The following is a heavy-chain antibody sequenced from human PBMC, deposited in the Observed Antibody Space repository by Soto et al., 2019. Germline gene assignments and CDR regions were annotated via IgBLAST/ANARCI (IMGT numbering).Heavy chain of an antibody. CDR2: IREDGSEK. Sequence: GGSLRLSCTVSGSTFSRYYMNWVRQAPGKGLEWVATIREDGSEKFYVDSVKGRFTISRDNAKNSLFLQMNSLRVEDTAVYYCAKVPDEQQLAHDAFDIWGQGTMVTVSS. CDR1: GSTFSRYY. J-gene: IGHJ3*02. D-gene: IGHD6-13*01. V-gene: IGHV3-7*01. CDR3: AKVPDEQQLAHDAFDI.